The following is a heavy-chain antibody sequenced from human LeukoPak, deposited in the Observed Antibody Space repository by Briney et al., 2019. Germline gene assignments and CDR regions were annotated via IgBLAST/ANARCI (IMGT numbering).Heavy chain of an antibody. J-gene: IGHJ4*02. D-gene: IGHD2/OR15-2a*01. CDR3: ARVSMPGYYFDY. CDR2: IYYSGST. V-gene: IGHV4-28*03. CDR1: SYSISSSNW. Sequence: SDTLSLTCAVSSYSISSSNWWGWIRQPPGKGLEWIGDIYYSGSTNYNPSLKSRATISVDTSKNQFSLKLRSVTAADTAVYYCARVSMPGYYFDYWGQGTLVTVSS.